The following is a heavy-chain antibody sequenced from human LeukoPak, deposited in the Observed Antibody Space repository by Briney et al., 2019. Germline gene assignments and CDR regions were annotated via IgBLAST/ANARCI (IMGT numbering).Heavy chain of an antibody. CDR3: ARPRDGSGWPFDY. V-gene: IGHV4-39*06. CDR1: GASISSGSNY. Sequence: PSETLSLTCSVSGASISSGSNYWGWIRQPPGKTLEWIGSIYSSGSTYYNSSLQSRVIIIIDTPKNHFTLTLSSVTAADTAVYYCARPRDGSGWPFDYWGQGTLVTVSS. D-gene: IGHD6-19*01. J-gene: IGHJ4*02. CDR2: IYSSGST.